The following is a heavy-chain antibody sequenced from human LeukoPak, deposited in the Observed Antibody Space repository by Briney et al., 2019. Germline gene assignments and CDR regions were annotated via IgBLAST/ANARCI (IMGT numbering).Heavy chain of an antibody. CDR2: IYYSGST. CDR1: GGSINSGNHY. Sequence: PSETLSLTCTVSGGSINSGNHYWGWIRQSPGKGLEWIGSIYYSGSTYYNPSLKSRVTISVDTSKNQFSLKLSSVTAADTAVYYCARFVIVYGSGSYYNMVYYYYMDVWGKGTTVTISS. V-gene: IGHV4-39*01. CDR3: ARFVIVYGSGSYYNMVYYYYMDV. D-gene: IGHD3-10*01. J-gene: IGHJ6*03.